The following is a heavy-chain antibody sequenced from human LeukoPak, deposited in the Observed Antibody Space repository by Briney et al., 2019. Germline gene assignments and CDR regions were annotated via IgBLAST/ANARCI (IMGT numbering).Heavy chain of an antibody. CDR1: GASTSSGSHH. Sequence: SETLSLTCTVSGASTSSGSHHWSWIRQPAGKGLEWIGRIYTSGSTNYNPSLKSRVSISVDMSKNQFSLKLSSVTAAGTAVYYRARDKGGFLYFGEYDPWGQGTLVTVSS. D-gene: IGHD3-10*01. J-gene: IGHJ5*02. CDR3: ARDKGGFLYFGEYDP. CDR2: IYTSGST. V-gene: IGHV4-61*02.